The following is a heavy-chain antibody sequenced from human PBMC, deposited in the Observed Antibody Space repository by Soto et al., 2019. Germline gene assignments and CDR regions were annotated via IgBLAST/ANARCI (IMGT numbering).Heavy chain of an antibody. D-gene: IGHD4-17*01. V-gene: IGHV4-30-4*01. Sequence: SETLSLTCTVSGASINSGDYYWSWIRQPPGKGLEWIGYIYYSGSTYYNPSLKSRVTISVDRSKNQFSLKLSSVTAADTAVYYRASQYGDYAKAYFDYWGQGTLVTVSS. CDR2: IYYSGST. CDR1: GASINSGDYY. CDR3: ASQYGDYAKAYFDY. J-gene: IGHJ4*02.